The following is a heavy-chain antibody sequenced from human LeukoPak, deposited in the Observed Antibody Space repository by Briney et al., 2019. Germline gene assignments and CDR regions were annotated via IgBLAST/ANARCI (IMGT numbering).Heavy chain of an antibody. CDR3: ARGGIQLWLDNYFDY. V-gene: IGHV3-30*04. D-gene: IGHD5-18*01. J-gene: IGHJ4*02. CDR2: ISYDGVNQ. Sequence: PGRSLRLSCATSGFTFSSYAMHWVRQAPGKGLEWVALISYDGVNQYYADSVKGRFIISRDNSKNTLYLQLNSLRLEDTAVYYCARGGIQLWLDNYFDYWGQGTLVTVSS. CDR1: GFTFSSYA.